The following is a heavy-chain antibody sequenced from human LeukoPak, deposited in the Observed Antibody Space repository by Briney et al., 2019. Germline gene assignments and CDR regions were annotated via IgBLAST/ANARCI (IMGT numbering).Heavy chain of an antibody. V-gene: IGHV3-66*02. Sequence: GGSLRLSCAASGFTVSSSYMTWVRRAPGKGLEWVSIIYSGGTTNYADSVKGRFTISRDNSKNTLSLQMNSLRAEDTAVYYCVRDRGTAVYYYYAMDVWGQGTTVTVSS. CDR1: GFTVSSSY. CDR3: VRDRGTAVYYYYAMDV. CDR2: IYSGGTT. D-gene: IGHD3-10*01. J-gene: IGHJ6*02.